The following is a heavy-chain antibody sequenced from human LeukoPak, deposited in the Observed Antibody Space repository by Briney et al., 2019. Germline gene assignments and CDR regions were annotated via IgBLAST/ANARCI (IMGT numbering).Heavy chain of an antibody. V-gene: IGHV4-34*01. CDR1: GGSFSGYY. CDR2: INHSGST. J-gene: IGHJ4*02. CDR3: ARGAGWILRYFDY. Sequence: SETLSLTCAVYGGSFSGYYWSWIRQPPGKGLEWIGVINHSGSTNYNPSLKSRVTISVDTSKNQFSLKLSSVTAAGTAVYYCARGAGWILRYFDYWGQGTLVTVSS. D-gene: IGHD3-9*01.